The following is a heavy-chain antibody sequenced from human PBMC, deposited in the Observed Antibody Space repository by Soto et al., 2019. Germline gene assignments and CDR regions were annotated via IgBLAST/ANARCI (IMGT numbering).Heavy chain of an antibody. Sequence: VQLLESGGDLVQPWGSLRLSCVASGFILNNYAMSWVRQAPGKGLEWVSTIGGTDGDSDGVPWYEDSVKGRFTICRESSATHLFLNMDNLRAEDSALYYCVKRGRTGGASDFWGQGTTVVVSS. J-gene: IGHJ3*01. CDR2: IGGTDGDSDGVP. D-gene: IGHD2-2*01. CDR1: GFILNNYA. CDR3: VKRGRTGGASDF. V-gene: IGHV3-23*01.